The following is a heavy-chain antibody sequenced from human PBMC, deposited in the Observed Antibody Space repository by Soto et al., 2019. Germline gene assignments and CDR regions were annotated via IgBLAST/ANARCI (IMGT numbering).Heavy chain of an antibody. Sequence: GGSLRLYCAASGFTFSDYYMSWIRQAPGKGLEWVSYISSSGSTIYYADSVKGRFTISRDNAKNSLYLQMNSLRAEDTAVYYCAREPTVTYHDAFDIWGQGTMVTVSS. CDR1: GFTFSDYY. CDR3: AREPTVTYHDAFDI. J-gene: IGHJ3*02. D-gene: IGHD4-17*01. V-gene: IGHV3-11*01. CDR2: ISSSGSTI.